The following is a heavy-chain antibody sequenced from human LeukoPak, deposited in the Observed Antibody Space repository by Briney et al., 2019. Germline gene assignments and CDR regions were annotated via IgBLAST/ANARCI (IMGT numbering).Heavy chain of an antibody. CDR3: ARQWQSTGFDY. J-gene: IGHJ4*02. CDR2: IYHSGST. D-gene: IGHD2-2*01. V-gene: IGHV4-38-2*01. CDR1: GYSISSGYY. Sequence: SDPLSLTCAVSGYSISSGYYWGWIRQPPGKGLEWICSIYHSGSTHYNSSLKSRITISVDTSKNQFSMKLTSVTAADTAMYYCARQWQSTGFDYWGQRTLVTVSS.